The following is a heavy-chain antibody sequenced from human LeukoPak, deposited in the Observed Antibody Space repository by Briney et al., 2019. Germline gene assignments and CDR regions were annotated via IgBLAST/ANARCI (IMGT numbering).Heavy chain of an antibody. D-gene: IGHD3-10*01. CDR1: GFTFSSYD. CDR3: AKGGSGSYPMASY. Sequence: PGRSLRLSCAASGFTFSSYDMYWVRQAPGKGLEWVAVISYDVSNKHYADSVKGRFTISRDNSKNTLYLQMNSLRAEDTAVYYCAKGGSGSYPMASYWGQGTLVTVSS. CDR2: ISYDVSNK. J-gene: IGHJ4*02. V-gene: IGHV3-30*18.